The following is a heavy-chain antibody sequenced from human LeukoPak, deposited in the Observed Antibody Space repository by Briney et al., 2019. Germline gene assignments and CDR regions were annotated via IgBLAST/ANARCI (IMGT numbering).Heavy chain of an antibody. CDR3: ARENLADYYDSSGYFDY. D-gene: IGHD3-22*01. CDR1: GFTFDDYG. CDR2: INWNGGST. J-gene: IGHJ4*02. V-gene: IGHV3-20*04. Sequence: GGSLRLSCAASGFTFDDYGMSWVRQAPGKGLEWVSGINWNGGSTGYADSGKGRFTISRDNAKNSLYLQMNSLRAEDTALYYCARENLADYYDSSGYFDYWGQGTLVTVSS.